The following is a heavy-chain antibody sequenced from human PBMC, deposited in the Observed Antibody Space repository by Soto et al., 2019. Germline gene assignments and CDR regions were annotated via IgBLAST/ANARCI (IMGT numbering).Heavy chain of an antibody. Sequence: SETLSLTCAVYGGSFSGYYWSWIRQPPGKGLEWIGEINHSGSTNYNPSLKSRVTISVDTSKNQFSLKLSSVTAADTAVYYCASITMVRGTRRYAFDIWGQGTMVTVS. CDR1: GGSFSGYY. J-gene: IGHJ3*02. D-gene: IGHD3-10*01. V-gene: IGHV4-34*01. CDR2: INHSGST. CDR3: ASITMVRGTRRYAFDI.